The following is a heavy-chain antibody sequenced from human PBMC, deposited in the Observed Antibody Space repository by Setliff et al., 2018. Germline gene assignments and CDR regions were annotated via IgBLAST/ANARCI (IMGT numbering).Heavy chain of an antibody. CDR1: GFSISDYW. CDR3: ARGDRWGYSYGPYYYGMDV. D-gene: IGHD5-18*01. J-gene: IGHJ6*02. Sequence: PGGSLRLSCGASGFSISDYWMNWVRQAPGKGLEWVSYISSSGSTIYYADSVKGRFTISRDNAKNSLYLQMNSLRAEDTAVYYCARGDRWGYSYGPYYYGMDVWGQGTTVTVSS. CDR2: ISSSGSTI. V-gene: IGHV3-48*01.